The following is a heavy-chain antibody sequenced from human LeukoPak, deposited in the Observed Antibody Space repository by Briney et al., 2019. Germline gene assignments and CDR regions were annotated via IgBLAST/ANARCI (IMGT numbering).Heavy chain of an antibody. CDR2: ISGNGGSA. D-gene: IGHD1-26*01. CDR1: GLTFSSYA. V-gene: IGHV3-23*01. J-gene: IGHJ4*02. CDR3: AKDGGSHYSINHFDF. Sequence: GGSLRLSCAASGLTFSSYAMNWVRQAPGKGLEWVSTISGNGGSAYIADSVKGRFTISRDNPKNTLYLQMNSLRAEDTAVYYCAKDGGSHYSINHFDFWGQGTLVTVSS.